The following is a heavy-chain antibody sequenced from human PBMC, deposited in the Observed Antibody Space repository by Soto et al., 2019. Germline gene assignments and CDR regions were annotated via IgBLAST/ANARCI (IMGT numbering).Heavy chain of an antibody. Sequence: GGSLRLSCAASGFTFSSNSMNWVRQAPGKGLEWVSYMSSRSITIYYADSVKGRFTISRDNAKNSLYLQMNSLRDEDTAVYYCARDPGTGSSFEAFDIWGQGTMVTVSS. CDR1: GFTFSSNS. J-gene: IGHJ3*02. CDR3: ARDPGTGSSFEAFDI. CDR2: MSSRSITI. V-gene: IGHV3-48*02. D-gene: IGHD1-26*01.